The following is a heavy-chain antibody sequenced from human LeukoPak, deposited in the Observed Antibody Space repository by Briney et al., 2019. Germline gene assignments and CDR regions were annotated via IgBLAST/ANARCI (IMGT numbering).Heavy chain of an antibody. Sequence: HPGGSLRLSCAASGFTFSTYNMNWVRQAPGKGLEWVSAISGSGGSTYYADSVKGRFTISRDNSKNTLYLQMNSLRAEDTAVYYCANSLGRSSGYLNDYWGQGTLVTVSS. CDR1: GFTFSTYN. D-gene: IGHD6-19*01. V-gene: IGHV3-23*01. CDR2: ISGSGGST. J-gene: IGHJ4*02. CDR3: ANSLGRSSGYLNDY.